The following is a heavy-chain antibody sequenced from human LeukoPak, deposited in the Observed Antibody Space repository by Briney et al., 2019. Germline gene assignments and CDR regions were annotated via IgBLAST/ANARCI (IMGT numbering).Heavy chain of an antibody. CDR1: KYTFTSYA. CDR3: ARGEAGTRYYYYGMDV. D-gene: IGHD6-19*01. J-gene: IGHJ6*02. V-gene: IGHV7-4-1*02. CDR2: INTNTGNP. Sequence: GASVKVSCKASKYTFTSYAMNWVRQAPGQGLEWMGWINTNTGNPTYAQGFTGRFVFSSDTSVSTAYLQISSLKAEDTAVYFCARGEAGTRYYYYGMDVWGQGTSVTVSS.